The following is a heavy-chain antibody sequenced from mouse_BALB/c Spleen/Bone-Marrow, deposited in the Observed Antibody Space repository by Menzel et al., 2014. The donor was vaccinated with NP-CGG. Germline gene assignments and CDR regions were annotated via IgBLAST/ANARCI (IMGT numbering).Heavy chain of an antibody. CDR3: ARSYYGSSYPMDY. V-gene: IGHV1-67*01. CDR2: ISTYSGNT. J-gene: IGHJ4*01. D-gene: IGHD1-1*01. Sequence: VQLQQSGPELVRPGVSVKISCKGSGYTFTDYAMHWVKQSHAKSLEWIGAISTYSGNTNYNQKFKGKATMTVDKSSSTAYMELARLTSEDSAIYYCARSYYGSSYPMDYWGQGTSVTVSS. CDR1: GYTFTDYA.